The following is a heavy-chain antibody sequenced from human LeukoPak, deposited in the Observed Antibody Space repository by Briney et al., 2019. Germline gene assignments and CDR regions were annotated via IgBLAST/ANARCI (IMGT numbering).Heavy chain of an antibody. V-gene: IGHV1-69*13. J-gene: IGHJ4*02. CDR3: ARVPFWSGSPFDY. D-gene: IGHD3-3*01. CDR1: GGGFSSSA. CDR2: IIPIFGTA. Sequence: SVKVSCKASGGGFSSSASSWARQDHGQGLEWMGGIIPIFGTANYAQTFQGRVTITADESTSTAYMELSSLRSEDTAVYYCARVPFWSGSPFDYWGQGTLVTVSS.